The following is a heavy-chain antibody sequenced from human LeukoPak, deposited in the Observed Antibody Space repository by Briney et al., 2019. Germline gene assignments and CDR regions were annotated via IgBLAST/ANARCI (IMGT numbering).Heavy chain of an antibody. V-gene: IGHV1-46*01. D-gene: IGHD3-16*02. CDR2: IHPSGSST. CDR1: GYTFTSYY. Sequence: ASVKVSCKASGYTFTSYYMHWVRQAPGQGLEWMGIIHPSGSSTLYAQKFQGRVTTTRDMSTTTDYMELSSLRSEDTAVYYCARDNSVGDIAWWFDPWGQGTLVTVSS. J-gene: IGHJ5*02. CDR3: ARDNSVGDIAWWFDP.